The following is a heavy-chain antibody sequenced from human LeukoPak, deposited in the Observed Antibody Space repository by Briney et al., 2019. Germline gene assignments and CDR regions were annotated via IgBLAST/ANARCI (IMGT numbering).Heavy chain of an antibody. CDR1: GGSISGSSYY. J-gene: IGHJ4*02. D-gene: IGHD6-19*01. CDR2: IYYSGST. CDR3: ARLSVAGTINYFDY. V-gene: IGHV4-39*01. Sequence: SETLSLTCTVSGGSISGSSYYWGWIRQPPGKGLEWIGSIYYSGSTYYNPSLKSRVTISVDTSKNQFSLKLNSVTATDTAVYYCARLSVAGTINYFDYWGQGTLVTVSS.